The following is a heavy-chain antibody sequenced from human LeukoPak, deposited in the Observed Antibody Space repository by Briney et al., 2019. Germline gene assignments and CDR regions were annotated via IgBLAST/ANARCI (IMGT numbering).Heavy chain of an antibody. CDR3: ARQTTSMVSDY. CDR2: INPSGGST. V-gene: IGHV1-46*01. Sequence: ASVKVSCKASGYTFTSYCMHWVRQAPGQGLEWMGIINPSGGSTSYAQKFQGRVTMTRDTSTSTVYMELSSLRSEDTAVYYCARQTTSMVSDYWGQGTLVTVSS. J-gene: IGHJ4*02. CDR1: GYTFTSYC. D-gene: IGHD3-10*01.